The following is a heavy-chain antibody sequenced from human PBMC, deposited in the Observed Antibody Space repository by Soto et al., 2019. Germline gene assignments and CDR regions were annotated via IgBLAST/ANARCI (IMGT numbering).Heavy chain of an antibody. Sequence: GGSLRLSCAASGFTFSSYSMNWVRQAPGKGLEWVSSISSSSSYIYYAESVKGRFTISRDNAKNSLYLQMNSLRAEDTAVYYCAREGWRYCSSTSCYAYYYYYMDVWGKGTTVTVSS. D-gene: IGHD2-2*01. CDR3: AREGWRYCSSTSCYAYYYYYMDV. V-gene: IGHV3-21*01. CDR1: GFTFSSYS. CDR2: ISSSSSYI. J-gene: IGHJ6*03.